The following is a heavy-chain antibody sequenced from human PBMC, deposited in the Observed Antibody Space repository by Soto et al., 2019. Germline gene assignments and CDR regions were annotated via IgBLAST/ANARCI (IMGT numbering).Heavy chain of an antibody. V-gene: IGHV1-18*01. CDR3: ARGRYSNYPHDY. CDR1: RYTFTSYG. D-gene: IGHD4-4*01. J-gene: IGHJ4*02. CDR2: ISAYNGNT. Sequence: ASVKVSSKASRYTFTSYGISRLRQAPGQGLEWMGWISAYNGNTNYAQKLQGRVTMTTDTSTSTAYMELRSLRSDDTAVYYCARGRYSNYPHDYWGQGTLVTVSS.